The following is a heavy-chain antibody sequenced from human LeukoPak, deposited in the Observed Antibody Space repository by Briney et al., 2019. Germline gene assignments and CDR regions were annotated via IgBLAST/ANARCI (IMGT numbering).Heavy chain of an antibody. J-gene: IGHJ4*02. V-gene: IGHV3-7*01. CDR2: IKYDGTHK. Sequence: PGGSLRLSCVASGISFSSYWMAWVRQAPGKGLGWVANIKYDGTHKFYADSVKGRFTISRDNAKNSLFLEMNSLRADDTAVYFCASSHDSSGNDWGQGTLVTVSS. CDR3: ASSHDSSGND. CDR1: GISFSSYW. D-gene: IGHD3-22*01.